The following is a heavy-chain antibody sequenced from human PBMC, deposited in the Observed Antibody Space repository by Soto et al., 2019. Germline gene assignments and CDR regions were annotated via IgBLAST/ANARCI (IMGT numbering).Heavy chain of an antibody. Sequence: EVQLVESGGGLVKPGGSLRLSCAASGFTISSAWMNWVRQAPGKGLEWVGRIKTKTQGETTDYAAPVKGRFTISRDDSENTLSLQMNSLRIEDTAVYYCTTGSVEGYWGQGTLVIVSS. CDR1: GFTISSAW. CDR3: TTGSVEGY. D-gene: IGHD1-26*01. V-gene: IGHV3-15*07. CDR2: IKTKTQGETT. J-gene: IGHJ4*02.